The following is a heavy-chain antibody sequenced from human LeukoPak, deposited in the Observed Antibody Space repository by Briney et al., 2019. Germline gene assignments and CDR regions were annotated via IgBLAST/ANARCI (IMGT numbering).Heavy chain of an antibody. CDR3: ARAHLELGLPFFDY. CDR1: GGSISSGSYY. D-gene: IGHD5-24*01. CDR2: ICTSGST. J-gene: IGHJ4*02. Sequence: PSETLSLTCTVSGGSISSGSYYWSWIRQPAGKGLEWIGRICTSGSTNYNPSLKSRVTISVDTSKNQFSLKLSSVTAADTAVYYCARAHLELGLPFFDYWGQGTLVTVSS. V-gene: IGHV4-61*02.